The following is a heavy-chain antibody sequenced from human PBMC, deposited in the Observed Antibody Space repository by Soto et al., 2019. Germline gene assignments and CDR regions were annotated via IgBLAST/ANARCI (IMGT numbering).Heavy chain of an antibody. J-gene: IGHJ6*02. D-gene: IGHD1-26*01. Sequence: QMQLVQSGPEVKKPGTSVKVSCKASGFTFTSSAVQWVRQARGQRLERIGWIVVGSGNTNYAQKFQQRVTITRDMSTSTADRELNSLKSEHPAVYYCAAENSRTKWEVLGGDYYYYGMDVWGQGTTVTVSS. CDR2: IVVGSGNT. CDR1: GFTFTSSA. V-gene: IGHV1-58*01. CDR3: AAENSRTKWEVLGGDYYYYGMDV.